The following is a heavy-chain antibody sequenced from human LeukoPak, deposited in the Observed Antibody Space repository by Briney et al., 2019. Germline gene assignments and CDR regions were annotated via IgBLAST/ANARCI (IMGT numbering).Heavy chain of an antibody. D-gene: IGHD2-2*02. V-gene: IGHV4-61*01. J-gene: IGHJ4*02. CDR1: GGSFSSGSYY. CDR3: ARGGVVPAAIEIGFDY. Sequence: SETLSLTCTVSGGSFSSGSYYWSWIRQPPGTGLEWIGYIYYSGSTNYNPSLKSRVTISVDTSKNQFSLKLSSVTAADTAVYYCARGGVVPAAIEIGFDYWGQGTLVTVSS. CDR2: IYYSGST.